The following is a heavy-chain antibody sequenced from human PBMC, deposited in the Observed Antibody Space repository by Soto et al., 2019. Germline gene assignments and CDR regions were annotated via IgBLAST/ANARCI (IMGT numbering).Heavy chain of an antibody. Sequence: PGWSLGLACAASGFSFSPYAMSWVRQAPGKGLEWVSSISGSGNKTYYADSVKGRFTISRDNSKDTLFLQMNGLSAEDTALHYCARGVRLHFDNWGQGTLVTVSS. CDR2: ISGSGNKT. CDR3: ARGVRLHFDN. J-gene: IGHJ4*02. CDR1: GFSFSPYA. V-gene: IGHV3-23*01.